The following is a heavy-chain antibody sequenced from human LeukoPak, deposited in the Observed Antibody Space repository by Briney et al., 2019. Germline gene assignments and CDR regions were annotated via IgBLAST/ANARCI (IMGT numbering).Heavy chain of an antibody. J-gene: IGHJ4*02. CDR1: GFTFSPLG. CDR2: IGSGSSTT. V-gene: IGHV3-48*02. Sequence: GGSLRLSCAASGFTFSPLGMNWVRQAPGRGLEWVSYIGSGSSTTYYADSVKGRFTISRDNAKNSLYLQVISLRDEDTAVYYCARGRGLTLSYHYFDYWGQGTLVTVSS. CDR3: ARGRGLTLSYHYFDY. D-gene: IGHD3-10*01.